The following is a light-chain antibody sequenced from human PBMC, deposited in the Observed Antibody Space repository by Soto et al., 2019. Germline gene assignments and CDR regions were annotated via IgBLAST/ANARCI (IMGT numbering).Light chain of an antibody. J-gene: IGKJ1*01. Sequence: EIVLTQSPGTLSLSPGERATLSCRASQSVSSSFLAWYQQKPGQAPRLLIYGASSMATGIPDRFSGSGSGTDFTLTISRLEPEDFAVYYCQQYGSSPRTFGKGTKVEIK. CDR2: GAS. CDR1: QSVSSSF. V-gene: IGKV3-20*01. CDR3: QQYGSSPRT.